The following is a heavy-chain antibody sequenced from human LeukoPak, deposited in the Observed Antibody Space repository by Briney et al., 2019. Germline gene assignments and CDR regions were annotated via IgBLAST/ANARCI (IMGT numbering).Heavy chain of an antibody. CDR1: GFTVSSKY. Sequence: GGSLRLSCAASGFTVSSKYMNWVRQAPGKGLEWVSTIYTGGGTYYADPVKGRFTISRDSSKNTLFLQMNSLRAEDTAVYHCATDSDWGQGTLVTVSS. V-gene: IGHV3-53*01. J-gene: IGHJ4*02. CDR2: IYTGGGT. CDR3: ATDSD. D-gene: IGHD2-21*02.